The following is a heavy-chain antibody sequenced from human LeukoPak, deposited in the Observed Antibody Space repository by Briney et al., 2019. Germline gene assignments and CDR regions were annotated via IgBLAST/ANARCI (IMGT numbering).Heavy chain of an antibody. CDR1: GGSISSYY. CDR3: ARDDPAPGGSGWYHLTYCYYSYMDV. V-gene: IGHV4-4*07. CDR2: IYTSGST. Sequence: SETVSLTCTVSGGSISSYYWRWIRQPAGKGLEWIGRIYTSGSTNYNPSLKSRVTISLDTSKNKFSLKLSSVTATDTAVYYCARDDPAPGGSGWYHLTYCYYSYMDVWGKGTTVTVSS. D-gene: IGHD6-19*01. J-gene: IGHJ6*03.